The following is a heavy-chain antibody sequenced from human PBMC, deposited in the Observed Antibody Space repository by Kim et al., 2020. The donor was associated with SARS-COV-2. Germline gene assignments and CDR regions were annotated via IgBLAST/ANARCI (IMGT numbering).Heavy chain of an antibody. CDR1: GGSISSYY. CDR2: IYYSGST. Sequence: SETLSLTCTVSGGSISSYYWSWIRQPPGKGLEWIGYIYYSGSTNYNPSLKSRVTISVDTSKNQFSLKLSSVTAADTAVYYCARASRGYDFWSGYYTGYFDYWGQGTLVTVSS. D-gene: IGHD3-3*01. J-gene: IGHJ4*02. CDR3: ARASRGYDFWSGYYTGYFDY. V-gene: IGHV4-59*01.